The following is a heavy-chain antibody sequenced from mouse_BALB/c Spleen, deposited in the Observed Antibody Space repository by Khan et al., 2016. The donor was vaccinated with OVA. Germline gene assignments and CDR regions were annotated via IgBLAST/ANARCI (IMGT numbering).Heavy chain of an antibody. CDR3: DTLYGNPFAY. CDR1: GFNIKDTY. V-gene: IGHV14-3*02. J-gene: IGHJ3*01. D-gene: IGHD2-1*01. Sequence: EVQLQQSGAELMKPGASVKLSCTASGFNIKDTYIHWVKQRPEQGPEWIGRIDPANGETTYDPKFKGKVPITADTSSNTAYLHLSILTSEDTAVYYCDTLYGNPFAYWGQGTLVTVS. CDR2: IDPANGET.